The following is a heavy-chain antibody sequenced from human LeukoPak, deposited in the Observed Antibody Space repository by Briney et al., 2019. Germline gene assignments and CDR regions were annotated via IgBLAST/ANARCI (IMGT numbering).Heavy chain of an antibody. Sequence: GGSLRLSCAASGFTFNNYAMSWVRQAPGKGLEWVSAISGGGGSTYYADSVKGRFTISRDNSKNTLYLQMNSLRAEDTAVYYCAKDGYGSGSSDTWGQGTIVTVSS. CDR2: ISGGGGST. D-gene: IGHD3-10*01. CDR1: GFTFNNYA. J-gene: IGHJ3*01. V-gene: IGHV3-23*01. CDR3: AKDGYGSGSSDT.